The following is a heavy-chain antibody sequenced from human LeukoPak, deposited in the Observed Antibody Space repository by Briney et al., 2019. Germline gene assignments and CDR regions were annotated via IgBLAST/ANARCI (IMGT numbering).Heavy chain of an antibody. V-gene: IGHV3-30-3*01. Sequence: GGSLRLSCAASGFTFSSYAMHWVRQAPGKGLEWVAAISYDGSNKYYADSVKGRFTISRDNSKNTPYLQMNSLRAEDTAVYYCAREYSSGWVYYYYGMDVWDQGTTVTVSS. J-gene: IGHJ6*02. CDR1: GFTFSSYA. D-gene: IGHD6-19*01. CDR3: AREYSSGWVYYYYGMDV. CDR2: ISYDGSNK.